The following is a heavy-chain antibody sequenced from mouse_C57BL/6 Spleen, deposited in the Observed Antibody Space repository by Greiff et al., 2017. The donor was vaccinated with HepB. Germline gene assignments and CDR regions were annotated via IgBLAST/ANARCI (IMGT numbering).Heavy chain of an antibody. CDR3: AREYYGSRTGAMDY. Sequence: EVQLVESGGGLVKPGGSLKLSCAASGFTFSSYAMSWVRQTPEKRLEWVATISDGGSYTYYADNVKGRFTISRDNAKNNLYLQMSHLKSEDTAMYYCAREYYGSRTGAMDYWGQGTSVTVSS. CDR1: GFTFSSYA. D-gene: IGHD1-1*01. CDR2: ISDGGSYT. V-gene: IGHV5-4*01. J-gene: IGHJ4*01.